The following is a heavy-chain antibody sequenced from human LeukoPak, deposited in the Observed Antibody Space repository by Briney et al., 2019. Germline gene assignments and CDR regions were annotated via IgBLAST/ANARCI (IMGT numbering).Heavy chain of an antibody. Sequence: PGGSLRLSCAASGFTFSSYAMSWVRQAPGKGLEWVSVISGSGGSTYYADSVKGRFTISRDNSKNTLYLQMNSLRAEDTAVYYCAKDTRGSGSYYNFWGQGTVVSVSS. D-gene: IGHD3-10*01. J-gene: IGHJ4*02. CDR1: GFTFSSYA. CDR2: ISGSGGST. CDR3: AKDTRGSGSYYNF. V-gene: IGHV3-23*01.